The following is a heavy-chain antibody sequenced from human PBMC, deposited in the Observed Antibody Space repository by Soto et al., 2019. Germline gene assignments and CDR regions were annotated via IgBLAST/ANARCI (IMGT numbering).Heavy chain of an antibody. CDR3: ARARSGRYSNQDYYYHSYMDV. CDR2: INHSGST. Sequence: SETLSLTCAVYGGSFSGYYWSWIRQPPGKGLEWIGEINHSGSTNYNPSLKSRVTISVDTSKNQFSLKLSSVTAADTAVYYCARARSGRYSNQDYYYHSYMDVCGEGTTVTVSS. V-gene: IGHV4-34*01. CDR1: GGSFSGYY. D-gene: IGHD4-4*01. J-gene: IGHJ6*03.